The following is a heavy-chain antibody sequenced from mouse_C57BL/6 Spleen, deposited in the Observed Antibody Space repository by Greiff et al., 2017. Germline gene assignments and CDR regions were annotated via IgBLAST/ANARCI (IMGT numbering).Heavy chain of an antibody. CDR1: GYTFTSYW. CDR2: IDPSDSYT. Sequence: QVQLQQPGAELVKPGASVKLSCKASGYTFTSYWMQWVKQRPGQGLEWIGEIDPSDSYTNYNQKFKGKATLTVDTSSSTAYMQLSSLTSEDSAVYYCARITTVGAEDYWGQGTSVTVSS. V-gene: IGHV1-50*01. J-gene: IGHJ4*01. D-gene: IGHD1-1*01. CDR3: ARITTVGAEDY.